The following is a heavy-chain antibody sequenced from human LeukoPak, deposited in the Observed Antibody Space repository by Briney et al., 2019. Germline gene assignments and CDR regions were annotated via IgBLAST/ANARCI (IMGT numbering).Heavy chain of an antibody. CDR1: GGSMNSYS. D-gene: IGHD5/OR15-5a*01. CDR2: IYYSGST. J-gene: IGHJ6*03. V-gene: IGHV4-59*01. CDR3: ARGTVSMYYMDV. Sequence: SETLSLTCTVSGGSMNSYSWSWIRQPPGKGLEWIANIYYSGSTNYNPSLKSRVTISIDTSKNQFSLKLSSVTAADTAVYYCARGTVSMYYMDVWGKGTTVTISS.